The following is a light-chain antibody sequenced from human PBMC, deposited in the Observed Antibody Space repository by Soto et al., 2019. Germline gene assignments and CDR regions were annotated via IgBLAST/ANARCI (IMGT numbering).Light chain of an antibody. CDR1: QTVNSDY. Sequence: EIVLTQSPGTLSLSPGETATLSCRASQTVNSDYLAWFQQRPGQAPRLLIFATSRRATDIPDRFSGSGSGTDFTLAIRRLEPEDFAVYYCQQYGSSPPLTFGGGTKVEIK. V-gene: IGKV3-20*01. CDR2: ATS. J-gene: IGKJ4*01. CDR3: QQYGSSPPLT.